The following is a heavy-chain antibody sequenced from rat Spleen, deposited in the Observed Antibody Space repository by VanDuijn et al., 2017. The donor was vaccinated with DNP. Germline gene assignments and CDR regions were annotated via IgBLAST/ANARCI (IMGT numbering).Heavy chain of an antibody. CDR2: MSTAGNT. D-gene: IGHD4-3*01. Sequence: QVQLKESGPGLVQPSQILSLTCTVSGSSLSNFGINWVRQPPGKGLEWIAAMSTAGNTFYNSALKSRLSISRDTSKRQVFLKMNRRQTEDTAIYFCTRDWIRGPFAYWGQGTLVTVSS. J-gene: IGHJ3*01. V-gene: IGHV2S12*01. CDR3: TRDWIRGPFAY. CDR1: GSSLSNFG.